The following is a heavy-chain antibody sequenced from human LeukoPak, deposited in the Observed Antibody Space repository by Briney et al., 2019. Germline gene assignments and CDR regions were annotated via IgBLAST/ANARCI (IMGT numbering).Heavy chain of an antibody. D-gene: IGHD1-1*01. V-gene: IGHV3-23*01. J-gene: IGHJ4*02. CDR3: AKGGSNNWSFDN. Sequence: GGSLRLSCAASGFTFSSYAMSWVRQAPGKGLEWVSAISGRGGSTYYADSVKGRFTIYRDNSKSTLYLQMNSLRPEDTAVYYCAKGGSNNWSFDNWGQGTLVTVSS. CDR2: ISGRGGST. CDR1: GFTFSSYA.